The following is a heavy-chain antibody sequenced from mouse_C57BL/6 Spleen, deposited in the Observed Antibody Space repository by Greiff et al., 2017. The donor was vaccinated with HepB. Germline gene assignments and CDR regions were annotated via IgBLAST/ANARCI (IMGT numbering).Heavy chain of an antibody. J-gene: IGHJ2*01. D-gene: IGHD2-1*01. CDR1: GFTFSDYG. Sequence: VMLVESGGGLVKPGGSLKLSCAASGFTFSDYGMHWVRQAPEKGLEWVAYISSGSSTIYYADTVKGRFTISRDNAKNTLFLQMTSLRSEDTAMYYCARGDYGNYGYFDYWGQGTTLTVSS. V-gene: IGHV5-17*01. CDR3: ARGDYGNYGYFDY. CDR2: ISSGSSTI.